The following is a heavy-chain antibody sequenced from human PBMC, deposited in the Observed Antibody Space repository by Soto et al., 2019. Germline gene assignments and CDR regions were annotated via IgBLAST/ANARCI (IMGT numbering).Heavy chain of an antibody. V-gene: IGHV2-5*02. Sequence: QITLKESGPALVKRTQTLTLTCTFSGFSLTRGVGVAWILQPPGKALEWLALIYWDDDKRYSSSLKSRLTITKDTSKNQVVLIMTNMDPVDTATYYCAHKPLTTTGAFDSWGQGTLVTVSS. CDR2: IYWDDDK. CDR1: GFSLTRGVG. D-gene: IGHD4-17*01. CDR3: AHKPLTTTGAFDS. J-gene: IGHJ5*01.